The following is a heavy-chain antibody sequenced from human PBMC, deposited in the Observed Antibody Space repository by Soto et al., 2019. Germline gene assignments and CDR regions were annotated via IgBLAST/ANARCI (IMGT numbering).Heavy chain of an antibody. CDR2: IYYSGST. CDR1: GGSISSGGYY. Sequence: SETLSLTCTVSGGSISSGGYYWSWIRQHPGKGLEWIGYIYYSGSTYYNPSLKSRVTISVDKSKNQFSLKLSSVTAADTAVYYCARAKGADYGDYEFNAFDIWGQGTMVTVS. CDR3: ARAKGADYGDYEFNAFDI. V-gene: IGHV4-31*03. J-gene: IGHJ3*02. D-gene: IGHD4-17*01.